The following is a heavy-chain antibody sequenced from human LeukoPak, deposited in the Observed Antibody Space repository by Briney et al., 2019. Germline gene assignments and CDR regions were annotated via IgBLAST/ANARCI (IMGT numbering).Heavy chain of an antibody. Sequence: ASVKVSCKVSGYTLTELSMHWVRQAPGKGLEWMGGFDPEDGETIYAQKFQGRVTITEDTSTDTAYMELSSLRSEDTAVYYCATVIGRGYFDYWGQGTLVTVSS. D-gene: IGHD5-12*01. V-gene: IGHV1-24*01. CDR1: GYTLTELS. CDR2: FDPEDGET. J-gene: IGHJ4*02. CDR3: ATVIGRGYFDY.